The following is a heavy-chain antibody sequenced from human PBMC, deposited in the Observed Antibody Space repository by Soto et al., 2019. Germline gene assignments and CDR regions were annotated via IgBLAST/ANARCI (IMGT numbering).Heavy chain of an antibody. CDR1: GFTFSSYG. J-gene: IGHJ2*01. CDR3: ARGGVGTVTYWYFDL. D-gene: IGHD4-17*01. Sequence: QVQLVESGGGVVQPGRSLRLSCAASGFTFSSYGMHWVRQAPGKGLEWVAVIWYDGSNKYYADSVKGRFTISRDNSKNTLYLQINSLRAEDTAVYYCARGGVGTVTYWYFDLWGRGTLVTVSS. V-gene: IGHV3-33*01. CDR2: IWYDGSNK.